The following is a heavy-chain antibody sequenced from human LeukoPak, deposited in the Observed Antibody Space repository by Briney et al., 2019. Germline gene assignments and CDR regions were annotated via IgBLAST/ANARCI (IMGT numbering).Heavy chain of an antibody. CDR3: ASLATIGSDSFDI. CDR2: INPSGGTT. J-gene: IGHJ3*02. CDR1: GYSFTTFY. D-gene: IGHD2-2*03. Sequence: ASVKVSCKASGYSFTTFYMHWVRQAPGQGLEWIGIINPSGGTTSQAQKFQGRVTMTRDTSTSTVYVELSSLRSEDTAVYYCASLATIGSDSFDIWGQGTVVTVSS. V-gene: IGHV1-46*01.